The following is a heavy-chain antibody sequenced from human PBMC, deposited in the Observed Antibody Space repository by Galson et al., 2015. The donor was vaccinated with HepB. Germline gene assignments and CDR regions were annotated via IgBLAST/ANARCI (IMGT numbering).Heavy chain of an antibody. CDR3: ARDPRDYYGSGNYYNMPLRDYYCYGMDV. CDR2: ISYDGSNK. V-gene: IGHV3-30-3*01. D-gene: IGHD3-10*01. Sequence: SLRLSCAASGFIFSTYAMHWVRQAPGKGLEWVAVISYDGSNKYYADSVKGRFTISSDNSKNTVYLQMNSLRGEDTAVYYCARDPRDYYGSGNYYNMPLRDYYCYGMDVWGQGTTVTGSS. CDR1: GFIFSTYA. J-gene: IGHJ6*02.